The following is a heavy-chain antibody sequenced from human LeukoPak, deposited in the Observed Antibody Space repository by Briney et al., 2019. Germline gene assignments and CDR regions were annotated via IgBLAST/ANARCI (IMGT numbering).Heavy chain of an antibody. D-gene: IGHD4/OR15-4a*01. V-gene: IGHV3-23*01. CDR2: IGDSGSGG. J-gene: IGHJ4*02. CDR3: SRIKYGGHSTYHFDY. Sequence: PGGSLSPSFSVSGFNFNYFVLSCIRQAPGKRLEWVSTIGDSGSGGSYADSVRSRLTITAHNSKNMVYLQMYSLRVDDSAVYYCSRIKYGGHSTYHFDYWGQGTLVTVSS. CDR1: GFNFNYFV.